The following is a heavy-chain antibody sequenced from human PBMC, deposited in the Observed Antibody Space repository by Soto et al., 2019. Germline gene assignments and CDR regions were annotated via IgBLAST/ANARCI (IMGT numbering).Heavy chain of an antibody. D-gene: IGHD3-22*01. Sequence: PSETLSLTCTVSGGPISSGDYYWSWIRQPPGKGLEWIGYIYYSGSTYYNPSLKSRVTISVDTSKNQFSLKLSSVTAADTAVYYCAREVGYYDSSGYPSGYWGQGTLVTVSS. CDR1: GGPISSGDYY. J-gene: IGHJ4*02. CDR3: AREVGYYDSSGYPSGY. CDR2: IYYSGST. V-gene: IGHV4-30-4*01.